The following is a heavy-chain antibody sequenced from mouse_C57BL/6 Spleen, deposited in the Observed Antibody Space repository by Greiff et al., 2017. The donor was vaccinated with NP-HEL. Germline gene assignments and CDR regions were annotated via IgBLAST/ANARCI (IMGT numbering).Heavy chain of an antibody. V-gene: IGHV1-82*01. CDR1: GYAFSSSW. D-gene: IGHD1-1*01. CDR2: IYPGDGDT. J-gene: IGHJ2*01. Sequence: QVQLQQSGPELVKPGASVKISCKASGYAFSSSWMNWVKQRPGKGLEWIGRIYPGDGDTNYNGKFKGKATLTADKSSSTAYMQLSSLTSEDSAVYFCARSPYYYGSSEYFDYWGQGTTLTVSS. CDR3: ARSPYYYGSSEYFDY.